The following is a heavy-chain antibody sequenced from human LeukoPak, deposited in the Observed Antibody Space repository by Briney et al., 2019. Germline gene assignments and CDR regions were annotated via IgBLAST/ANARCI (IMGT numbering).Heavy chain of an antibody. CDR2: IRYDGSNK. J-gene: IGHJ4*02. CDR1: GFTFSSYG. V-gene: IGHV3-30*02. Sequence: PGGSLRLSCAASGFTFSSYGMHWVRQAPGKGLEWVAFIRYDGSNKYYADSVKGRFTISRDNSKNTLYLQMNSLRAEDTAVYYCARESRIVVVPAAPDYWGQGTLVTVSS. D-gene: IGHD2-2*01. CDR3: ARESRIVVVPAAPDY.